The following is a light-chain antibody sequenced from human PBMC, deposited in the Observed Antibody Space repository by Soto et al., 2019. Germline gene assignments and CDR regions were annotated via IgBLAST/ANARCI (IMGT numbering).Light chain of an antibody. Sequence: QSVLTQPPSASGTPGQTVTVTCSGSGSNVGGNTVHWYQHFPGAAPKLLIYANNQRPSGVPDRFSGSKSGTSASLAISGLQSADEGDYYCVAWDDRLNGWVFGGGTKLTVL. V-gene: IGLV1-44*01. CDR2: ANN. J-gene: IGLJ3*02. CDR3: VAWDDRLNGWV. CDR1: GSNVGGNT.